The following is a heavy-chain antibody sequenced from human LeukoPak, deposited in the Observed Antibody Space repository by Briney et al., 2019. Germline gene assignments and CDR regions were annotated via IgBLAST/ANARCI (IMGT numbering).Heavy chain of an antibody. CDR2: IHPNRGGT. J-gene: IGHJ5*02. Sequence: ASVKVSCKASGYSFTGHYIHWVRQAPGQGLEWMGWIHPNRGGTNNAQKFQGRVTLTRNTSISTAYLELSSLRSEDTAVYYCARVLAADDGLYNWFDPWGQGTLVTVSS. D-gene: IGHD6-13*01. V-gene: IGHV1-2*02. CDR1: GYSFTGHY. CDR3: ARVLAADDGLYNWFDP.